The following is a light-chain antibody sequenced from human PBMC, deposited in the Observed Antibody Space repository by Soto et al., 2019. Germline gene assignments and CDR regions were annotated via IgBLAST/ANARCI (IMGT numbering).Light chain of an antibody. CDR1: QSVSNF. CDR2: DAS. CDR3: QQRSNWPCT. J-gene: IGKJ1*01. Sequence: EIVLTQSPATLSLSPGERATLSCRASQSVSNFLAWYQQKPGQAPRLLISDASNRATGIPGRFSCSGSGTDFSLTISSLEPEDVAVYYCQQRSNWPCTFGQGTKVEIK. V-gene: IGKV3-11*01.